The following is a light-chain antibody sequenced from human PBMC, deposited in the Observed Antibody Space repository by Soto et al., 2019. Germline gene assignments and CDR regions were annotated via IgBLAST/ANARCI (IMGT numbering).Light chain of an antibody. CDR2: AAS. Sequence: EIVLTQSPGTLSLSPGERDTLSCRASQSVSKNYLAWYQQKPGQAPRLLIFAASSRATGIPDRFSGSGSGTDFTLTISRLEPEDFAVYYCQQYGTSRPTFGGGTKVEIK. J-gene: IGKJ4*01. V-gene: IGKV3-20*01. CDR3: QQYGTSRPT. CDR1: QSVSKNY.